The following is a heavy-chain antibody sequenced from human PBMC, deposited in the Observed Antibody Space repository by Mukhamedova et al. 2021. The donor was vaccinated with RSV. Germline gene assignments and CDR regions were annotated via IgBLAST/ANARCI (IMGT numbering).Heavy chain of an antibody. J-gene: IGHJ4*02. CDR3: ARDRVVISY. V-gene: IGHV3-7*01. CDR2: IKQDGSEK. D-gene: IGHD4-23*01. Sequence: GLEWVANIKQDGSEKYYGDSVKGRFTISRDNAKNSLYLQMNSLRAEDTAVYYCARDRVVISYWGQGTLVTISS.